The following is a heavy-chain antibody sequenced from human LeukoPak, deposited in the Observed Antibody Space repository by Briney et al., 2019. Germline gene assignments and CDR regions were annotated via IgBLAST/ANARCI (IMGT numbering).Heavy chain of an antibody. J-gene: IGHJ6*03. D-gene: IGHD1-26*01. CDR2: ISYDAEGD. Sequence: PGGSLRLSCAASGFTFSSYGMHWVRQVPGKGLEWVAVISYDAEGDYHVDSVKGRFTISRDNSKNTLYLQMNSLRAEDTAVYYCAKGRGWEASYYYYYMDVWGKGTTVTISS. CDR1: GFTFSSYG. CDR3: AKGRGWEASYYYYYMDV. V-gene: IGHV3-30*18.